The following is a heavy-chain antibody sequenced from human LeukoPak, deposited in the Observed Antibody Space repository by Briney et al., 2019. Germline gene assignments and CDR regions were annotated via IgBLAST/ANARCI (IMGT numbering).Heavy chain of an antibody. J-gene: IGHJ4*02. CDR2: IYYSGST. CDR1: GGSIRSYY. V-gene: IGHV4-59*01. Sequence: SETLSLTCTVSGGSIRSYYWSWIRQPPGEGLEWIGYIYYSGSTNYNPSLKSRVTISVDTSKNQFSLKLSSVTAADTAVYYCAREGYYDSSGYWGFDYWGQGTLVTVSS. CDR3: AREGYYDSSGYWGFDY. D-gene: IGHD3-22*01.